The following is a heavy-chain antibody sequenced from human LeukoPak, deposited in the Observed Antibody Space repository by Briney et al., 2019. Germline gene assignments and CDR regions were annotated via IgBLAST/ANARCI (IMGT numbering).Heavy chain of an antibody. D-gene: IGHD6-13*01. V-gene: IGHV1-69*13. CDR2: TIPIFGTA. CDR1: GGTFSSYA. J-gene: IGHJ5*02. CDR3: ARVAAAGTWWFDP. Sequence: SVKVSCKASGGTFSSYAISWVRQAPGQGLEWMGGTIPIFGTANYAQKFQGRVTITADESTSTAYMELSSLRSEDTAVYYCARVAAAGTWWFDPWGQGTLVTVSS.